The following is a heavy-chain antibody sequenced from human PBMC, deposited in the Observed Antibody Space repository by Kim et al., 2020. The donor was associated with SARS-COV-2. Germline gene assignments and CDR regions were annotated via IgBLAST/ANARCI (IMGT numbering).Heavy chain of an antibody. CDR2: IYYSGST. V-gene: IGHV4-59*01. D-gene: IGHD3-16*01. Sequence: SETLSLTCTVSGGSISSYYWSWIRQPPGKGLEWIGYIYYSGSTNYNPSLKSRVTISVDTSKNQFSLKLSSVTAADTAVYYCARFSGHVGLYYFDYWGQGT. CDR1: GGSISSYY. CDR3: ARFSGHVGLYYFDY. J-gene: IGHJ4*02.